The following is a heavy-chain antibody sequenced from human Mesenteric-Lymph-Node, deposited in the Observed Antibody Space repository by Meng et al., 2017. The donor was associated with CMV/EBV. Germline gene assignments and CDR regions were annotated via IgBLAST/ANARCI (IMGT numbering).Heavy chain of an antibody. J-gene: IGHJ4*02. CDR1: GFTFSSSW. CDR3: ARGRAAAGPFDY. V-gene: IGHV3-52*01. CDR2: IKCDGSEK. D-gene: IGHD6-13*01. Sequence: GESLKISCAASGFTFSSSWMHWVCQAPEKGLEWVADIKCDGSEKYYVDSVKGRFTISRDNSKNTLYLQMNSLRAEDTAVYYCARGRAAAGPFDYWGQGTLVTVSS.